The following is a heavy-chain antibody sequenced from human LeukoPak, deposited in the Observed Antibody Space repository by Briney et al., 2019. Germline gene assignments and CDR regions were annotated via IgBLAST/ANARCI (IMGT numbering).Heavy chain of an antibody. CDR2: LDASGAPT. D-gene: IGHD6-19*01. J-gene: IGHJ4*02. Sequence: GGSPRLSCAASGFTFRSYAMSWVRQAPGEGLEWVSSLDASGAPTYYVDSVKGRFTISRDNSKNSLYLQMNSLRAEDTAIYYCARDRGLGQWLDYWGQGTLVTVSS. CDR3: ARDRGLGQWLDY. CDR1: GFTFRSYA. V-gene: IGHV3-23*01.